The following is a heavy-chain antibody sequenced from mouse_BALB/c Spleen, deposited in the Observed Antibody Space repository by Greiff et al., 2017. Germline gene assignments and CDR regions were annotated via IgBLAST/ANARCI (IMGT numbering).Heavy chain of an antibody. Sequence: QVQLQQSGAELVKPGTSVKVSCTASGYAFTNYLIEWVKQKPGQGLEWIGVINTGSGGTNYNETFKGKATLTTDKSSSTAYMQLSSLTSDDSAVYFCARKRSYWYFDYWGEGTTVTVSS. V-gene: IGHV1-54*01. CDR2: INTGSGGT. CDR3: ARKRSYWYFDY. J-gene: IGHJ1*01. CDR1: GYAFTNYL.